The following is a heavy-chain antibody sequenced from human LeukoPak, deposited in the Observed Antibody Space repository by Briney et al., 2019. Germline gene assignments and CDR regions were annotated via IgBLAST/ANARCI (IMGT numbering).Heavy chain of an antibody. CDR2: IYTSGST. V-gene: IGHV4-61*02. CDR3: ARGAVRGVIVNWFDP. D-gene: IGHD3-10*01. J-gene: IGHJ5*02. Sequence: SETLSLTCTVSGRSITSGSYYWSWIRQPAGKGLEWIGRIYTSGSTNYNPSLRGRVTMSVDTSKNQFSLKLSSVTAADTAVYYCARGAVRGVIVNWFDPWGQGTLVTVSS. CDR1: GRSITSGSYY.